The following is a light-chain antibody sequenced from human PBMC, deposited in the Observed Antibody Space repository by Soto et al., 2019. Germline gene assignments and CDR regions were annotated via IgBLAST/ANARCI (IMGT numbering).Light chain of an antibody. CDR2: YDS. V-gene: IGLV3-21*04. J-gene: IGLJ2*01. CDR3: QVWDSSSDHPV. CDR1: NIGSKS. Sequence: SSELTQPPSVSGAPGKTARITCGGTNIGSKSVHWYQQKPGQAPVLVIYYDSDRPSGIPERFSGSNSGNTATLTISRVEAGDEADYYCQVWDSSSDHPVFGGGTQLTVL.